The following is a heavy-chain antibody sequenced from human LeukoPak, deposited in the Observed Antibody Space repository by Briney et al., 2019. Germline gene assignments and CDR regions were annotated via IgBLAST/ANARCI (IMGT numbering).Heavy chain of an antibody. V-gene: IGHV3-33*06. CDR2: IWYDGSNK. J-gene: IGHJ4*02. CDR1: GFTFSSYG. CDR3: AKDYYGERGLGSFDY. D-gene: IGHD4-17*01. Sequence: GGSLRLSCAASGFTFSSYGMHWVRQAPGKGLEWVAVIWYDGSNKYYADSVKGRFTISRDNSKNTLYLQMNSLRAEDTAVYYCAKDYYGERGLGSFDYWGQGTLVTVSS.